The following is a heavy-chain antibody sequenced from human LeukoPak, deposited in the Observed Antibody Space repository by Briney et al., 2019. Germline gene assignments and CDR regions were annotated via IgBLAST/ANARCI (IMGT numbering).Heavy chain of an antibody. D-gene: IGHD2-2*01. CDR3: ARLLCSSTSCDYYYYYMDV. V-gene: IGHV4-39*01. CDR1: GGSISSSSYY. CDR2: IYYSGST. Sequence: PSETLSPTCTVSGGSISSSSYYWGWIRQPPGKGLEWIGSIYYSGSTYYNPSLKSRATISVDTSKNQFSLKLSSVTAADTAVYYCARLLCSSTSCDYYYYYMDVWGKGTTVTVSS. J-gene: IGHJ6*03.